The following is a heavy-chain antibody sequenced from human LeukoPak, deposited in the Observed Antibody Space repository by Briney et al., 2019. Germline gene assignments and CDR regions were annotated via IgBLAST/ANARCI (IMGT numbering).Heavy chain of an antibody. D-gene: IGHD2-8*01. V-gene: IGHV4-59*01. CDR3: ASSVDCTNGVCYKSPFDY. Sequence: SETLSLTCSVSGDSISSFYWNWIRQPPGKGLEWIGNIHYSGSSTYNPSLRSRVTISVDTSKNQFSLKLSSVTAADTAVYYCASSVDCTNGVCYKSPFDYWGQGTLVTVSS. J-gene: IGHJ4*02. CDR1: GDSISSFY. CDR2: IHYSGSS.